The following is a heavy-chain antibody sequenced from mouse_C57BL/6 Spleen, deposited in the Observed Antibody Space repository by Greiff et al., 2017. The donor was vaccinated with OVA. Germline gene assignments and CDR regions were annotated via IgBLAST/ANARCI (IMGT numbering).Heavy chain of an antibody. CDR3: AREGSNYYGSSYDLAY. V-gene: IGHV1-82*01. CDR2: IYPGDGDT. J-gene: IGHJ3*01. CDR1: GYAFSSSW. Sequence: VQLQESGPELVKPGASVKISCKASGYAFSSSWMNWVKQRPGKGLEWIGRIYPGDGDTNYNGKFKGKATLTADKSSSTAYMQLSSLTSEDSAVYFCAREGSNYYGSSYDLAYWGKGTLVTVSA. D-gene: IGHD1-1*01.